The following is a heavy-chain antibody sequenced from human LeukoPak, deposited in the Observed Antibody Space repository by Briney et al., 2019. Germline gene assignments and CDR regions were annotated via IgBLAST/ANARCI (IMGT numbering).Heavy chain of an antibody. CDR2: INPSGGSR. CDR3: ARQSEYSGSYYAY. D-gene: IGHD1-26*01. V-gene: IGHV1-46*01. Sequence: ASVKVSCKVSGYTLTELYMHWVRQAPGQGLEWMGTINPSGGSRSYAQKFQGRVTMTRDTSTSTAYMELSSLRSEGTAVYYCARQSEYSGSYYAYWGQGTLVTVSS. J-gene: IGHJ4*02. CDR1: GYTLTELY.